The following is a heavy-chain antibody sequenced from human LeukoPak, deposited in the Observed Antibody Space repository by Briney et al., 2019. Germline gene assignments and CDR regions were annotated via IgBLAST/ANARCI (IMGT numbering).Heavy chain of an antibody. J-gene: IGHJ5*02. V-gene: IGHV1-18*01. Sequence: ASVKVPCKTSGYTFISYGISWVRQAPGQGLEWMGWISGYKGKTNYAQKLRGRITVTTDTSTSTAYMELRSLRYDDTAFYYCARVFVVSAAGSNWFDPWGQGTLVTVSS. CDR3: ARVFVVSAAGSNWFDP. CDR2: ISGYKGKT. CDR1: GYTFISYG. D-gene: IGHD6-13*01.